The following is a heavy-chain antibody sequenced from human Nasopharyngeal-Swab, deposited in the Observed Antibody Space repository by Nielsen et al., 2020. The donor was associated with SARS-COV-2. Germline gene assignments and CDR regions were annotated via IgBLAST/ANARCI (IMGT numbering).Heavy chain of an antibody. CDR1: GFTFSDYY. V-gene: IGHV3-11*04. CDR3: AKDLFSWIAARPFTPVDY. D-gene: IGHD6-6*01. J-gene: IGHJ4*02. Sequence: GGSLRLSCAASGFTFSDYYMSWIRQAPGKGLEWVSYISSSGSTIYYADSVKGRFTISRDNAKNSLYLQMNSLRAEDTAVYYCAKDLFSWIAARPFTPVDYWGQGTLVTVSS. CDR2: ISSSGSTI.